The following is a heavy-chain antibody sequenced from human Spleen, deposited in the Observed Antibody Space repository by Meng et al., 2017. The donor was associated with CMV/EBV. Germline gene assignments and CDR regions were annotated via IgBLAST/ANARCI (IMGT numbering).Heavy chain of an antibody. Sequence: GGSLRLSCVASGLTFSAYYMTWMRQAPGKGPQCVSYISGGGDIIKYADSVKGRFTISRDNAKNSLYLQMSSLRAEDTAVYYCATDPRLLDYWGQGTLVTVSS. D-gene: IGHD5-18*01. V-gene: IGHV3-11*01. CDR2: ISGGGDII. CDR3: ATDPRLLDY. J-gene: IGHJ4*02. CDR1: GLTFSAYY.